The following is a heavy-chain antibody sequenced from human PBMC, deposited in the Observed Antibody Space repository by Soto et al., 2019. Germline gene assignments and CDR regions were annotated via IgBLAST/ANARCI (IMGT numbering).Heavy chain of an antibody. CDR1: GDSVSSNSAA. Sequence: SQTLSLTCAISGDSVSSNSAAWNWIRQSPSRGLEWLGRTYYRSKWYNDYAVSVKSRITINPDTSKNQFPLQLNSVTPEDTAVYYCARESCSGGSCIYGMDVAGQPTTVTVSS. CDR3: ARESCSGGSCIYGMDV. CDR2: TYYRSKWYN. V-gene: IGHV6-1*01. J-gene: IGHJ6*02. D-gene: IGHD2-15*01.